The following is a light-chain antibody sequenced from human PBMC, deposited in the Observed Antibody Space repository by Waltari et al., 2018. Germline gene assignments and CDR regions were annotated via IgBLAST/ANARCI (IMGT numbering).Light chain of an antibody. J-gene: IGLJ1*01. CDR2: EDT. CDR3: QTWDSSSYV. CDR1: KLGDKY. V-gene: IGLV3-1*01. Sequence: SYELTQPPSVSVSPGQAVSITCSEKKLGDKYVNWYQQKAGQSPVLVIYEDTKRPSGIPWRLSASNSGNTATLTISETQAMDEADYYCQTWDSSSYVFGTGTTVTVL.